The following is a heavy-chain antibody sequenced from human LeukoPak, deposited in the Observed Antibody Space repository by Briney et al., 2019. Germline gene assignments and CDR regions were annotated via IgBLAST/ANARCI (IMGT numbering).Heavy chain of an antibody. J-gene: IGHJ4*02. CDR3: ARLRYSSTFLDY. D-gene: IGHD6-13*01. CDR2: INPGTSDT. CDR1: GYNFNTLW. Sequence: GESLKISCKGSGYNFNTLWIGWVRQMPGKGMEWMGIINPGTSDTRYSPSFQGQVSFSADKSISTAYLQWSSLKASDTAMYYCARLRYSSTFLDYWGQGTLVTVSS. V-gene: IGHV5-51*01.